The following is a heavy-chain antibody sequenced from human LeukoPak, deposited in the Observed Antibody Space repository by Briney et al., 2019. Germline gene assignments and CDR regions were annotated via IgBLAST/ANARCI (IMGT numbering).Heavy chain of an antibody. J-gene: IGHJ5*02. CDR1: GFSLRGYA. CDR2: ISGSGGST. V-gene: IGHV3-23*01. D-gene: IGHD3-22*01. Sequence: GGSLRLSCVASGFSLRGYAMHWVRQAPGKGGLEWVSAISGSGGSTYYADSVKGRFTISRDNSKNTLYLQMNSLRAEDTAVYYCAKDSGHLDLWGQGTLVTVSS. CDR3: AKDSGHLDL.